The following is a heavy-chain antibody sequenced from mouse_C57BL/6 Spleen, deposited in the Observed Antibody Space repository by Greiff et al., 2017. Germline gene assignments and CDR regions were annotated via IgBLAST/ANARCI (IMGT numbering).Heavy chain of an antibody. CDR1: GYTFTEYT. D-gene: IGHD2-3*01. J-gene: IGHJ4*01. CDR2: FYPGSGSI. Sequence: VQLQESGAELVKPGASVKLSCKASGYTFTEYTIHWVKQRSGQGLEWIGWFYPGSGSIKYNEKFKDKATLTADKSSSTVYMELSRLTSEDSAVYFCARHEGYDGYPSYAMDYWGQGTSVTVSS. CDR3: ARHEGYDGYPSYAMDY. V-gene: IGHV1-62-2*01.